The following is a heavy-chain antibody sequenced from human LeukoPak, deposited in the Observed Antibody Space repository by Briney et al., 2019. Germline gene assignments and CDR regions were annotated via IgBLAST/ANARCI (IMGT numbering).Heavy chain of an antibody. CDR3: AGIPGYYYDSSGYYSPFDY. CDR2: IYYSGST. V-gene: IGHV4-39*01. CDR1: GGSISSSSYY. J-gene: IGHJ4*03. Sequence: PSETLSLTCTVSGGSISSSSYYWGWIRQPPGKGLEWIGSIYYSGSTYYNPSLKSRVTISADTSKNQFSLKLSSVTAADTAVYYCAGIPGYYYDSSGYYSPFDYWGQGTMVTVSS. D-gene: IGHD3-22*01.